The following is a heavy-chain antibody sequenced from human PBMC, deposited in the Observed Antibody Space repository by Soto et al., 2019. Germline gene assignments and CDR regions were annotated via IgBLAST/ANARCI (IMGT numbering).Heavy chain of an antibody. Sequence: SETLSLTCTVSGGSISSYYWSWIRQPPGKGLEWIGYIYYSGSTNYNPSPKSRVTISVDTSKNQFSLKLSSVTAADTAVYYCARHGGPNWDPYYYYYMDVWGKGTTVTVSS. CDR3: ARHGGPNWDPYYYYYMDV. CDR2: IYYSGST. J-gene: IGHJ6*03. V-gene: IGHV4-59*08. D-gene: IGHD7-27*01. CDR1: GGSISSYY.